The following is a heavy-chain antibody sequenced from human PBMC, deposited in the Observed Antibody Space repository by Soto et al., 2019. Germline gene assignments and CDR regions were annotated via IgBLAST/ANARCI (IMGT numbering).Heavy chain of an antibody. CDR1: GGSISSSSYY. V-gene: IGHV4-39*01. CDR2: IYYSGST. J-gene: IGHJ4*02. Sequence: SETLSLTCTVSGGSISSSSYYWGWIRQPPGKGLEWIGSIYYSGSTYYNPSLKSRVTISVDTSKNQFSLKLSSVTAADTAVYYCATHPRGYSGYGLFDYWGQGTLVTVSS. D-gene: IGHD5-12*01. CDR3: ATHPRGYSGYGLFDY.